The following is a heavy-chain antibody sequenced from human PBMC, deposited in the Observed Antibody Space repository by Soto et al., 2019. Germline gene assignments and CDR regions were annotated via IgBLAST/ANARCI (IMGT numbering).Heavy chain of an antibody. CDR1: GGSINSDDYY. V-gene: IGHV4-30-4*01. CDR2: IYYSGST. CDR3: ATQRGGSFGYSDY. D-gene: IGHD3-10*01. Sequence: PSETLSLTCTVSGGSINSDDYYWSWTRQPPGKGLEWIGYIYYSGSTYYNPSLKSRVIISVDTSKNQFSLKLSSVTAADTAVYYCATQRGGSFGYSDYWGQGTLVTVSS. J-gene: IGHJ4*02.